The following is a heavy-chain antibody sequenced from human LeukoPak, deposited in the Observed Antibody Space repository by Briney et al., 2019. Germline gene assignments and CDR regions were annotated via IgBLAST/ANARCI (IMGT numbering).Heavy chain of an antibody. CDR2: IFSGGDT. Sequence: GGSLRLSCPASGFTVSSNHMIWSRQAPGKGLEWVSVIFSGGDTSYADSVKGRFTISRDSSKNTLFLQMNSLTPEDTAVYYCMRQGLGGAGRWGQGTLVMVSS. CDR1: GFTVSSNH. J-gene: IGHJ4*02. CDR3: MRQGLGGAGR. D-gene: IGHD6-19*01. V-gene: IGHV3-66*02.